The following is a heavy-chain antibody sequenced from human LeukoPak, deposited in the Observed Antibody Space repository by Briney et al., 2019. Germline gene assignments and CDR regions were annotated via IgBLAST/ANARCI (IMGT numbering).Heavy chain of an antibody. Sequence: ASVKVSCKVSGYTLTELSMHWVRQAPGKGLEWMGGFDPEDGETIYAQKFQGRVTMTEDTSTDTAYMELSSPRSEDTAVYYCATLVRYCSSTSCYRFDYWGQGTLVTVSS. J-gene: IGHJ4*02. CDR2: FDPEDGET. D-gene: IGHD2-2*01. CDR1: GYTLTELS. CDR3: ATLVRYCSSTSCYRFDY. V-gene: IGHV1-24*01.